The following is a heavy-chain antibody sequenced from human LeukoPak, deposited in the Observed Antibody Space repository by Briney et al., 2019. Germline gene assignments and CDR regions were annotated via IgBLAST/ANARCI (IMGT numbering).Heavy chain of an antibody. CDR3: ASGYYYFG. CDR2: INHGGST. J-gene: IGHJ4*02. D-gene: IGHD3-22*01. V-gene: IGHV4-34*01. Sequence: SETLSLTCAVYGGSFSGYYWSWIRQPPGKGLEWIGEINHGGSTNYNPSLKSRVTISVDTSKNQFSLKLSSVTAADTAVYYCASGYYYFGWGQGTLVTVSS. CDR1: GGSFSGYY.